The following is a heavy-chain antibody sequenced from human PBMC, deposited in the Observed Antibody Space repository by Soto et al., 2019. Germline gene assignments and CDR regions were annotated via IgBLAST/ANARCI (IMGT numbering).Heavy chain of an antibody. D-gene: IGHD4-17*01. V-gene: IGHV4-30-2*01. Sequence: QLQLQESGSGLVKPSQTLSLTCAVSGGSISSGGYSWSWIRQPPGKGLEWIGYIYHSGSTYYNPFLMCXXTXSXXRSKDQFSLKLSAVTAADTAVYYCARAYGDYPFDYWGQGTLVTVSS. J-gene: IGHJ4*02. CDR3: ARAYGDYPFDY. CDR2: IYHSGST. CDR1: GGSISSGGYS.